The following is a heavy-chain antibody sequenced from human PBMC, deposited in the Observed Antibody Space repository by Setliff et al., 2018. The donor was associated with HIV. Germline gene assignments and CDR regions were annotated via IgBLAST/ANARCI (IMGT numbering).Heavy chain of an antibody. CDR2: IPYDGSKK. Sequence: PGGSLRLSCAASGFTFSTYAMHWVRQAPGKGLEWVAIIPYDGSKKYYADSVKGRFTISRDNSKNTLYLQMNSLRAEDTAVYYCARDLPVSNWYRYGLDYWGQGTLVTVSS. J-gene: IGHJ4*02. CDR1: GFTFSTYA. CDR3: ARDLPVSNWYRYGLDY. V-gene: IGHV3-30*01. D-gene: IGHD6-13*01.